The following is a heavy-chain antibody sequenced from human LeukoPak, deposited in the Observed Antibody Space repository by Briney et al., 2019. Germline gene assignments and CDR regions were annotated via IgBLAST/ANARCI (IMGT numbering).Heavy chain of an antibody. J-gene: IGHJ4*02. V-gene: IGHV4-59*01. CDR1: GGSISSYY. CDR2: IYYSGST. CDR3: ARTPSTVTTGVGDY. Sequence: SETLSLTCTVSGGSISSYYWSWIRQPPGKGLEWIGYIYYSGSTNYNPSLKSRVTISVDTSKNQFSLKLSSVTAADTAVYYCARTPSTVTTGVGDYWGQGTLVTVPS. D-gene: IGHD4-17*01.